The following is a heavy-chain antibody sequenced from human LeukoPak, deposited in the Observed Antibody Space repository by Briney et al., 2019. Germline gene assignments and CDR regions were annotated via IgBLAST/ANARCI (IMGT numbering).Heavy chain of an antibody. CDR1: GFTFSSYA. CDR3: AKDGGGGFYGDYVAFDY. V-gene: IGHV3-23*01. Sequence: GGSLRLSCAASGFTFSSYAMSWVRQAPGKGLEWVSAISGSGGSTYYADSVKGRFTISRDNSKNTLYLQMNSLRAEDTAVYYCAKDGGGGFYGDYVAFDYWGQGTLVTVSS. CDR2: ISGSGGST. D-gene: IGHD4-17*01. J-gene: IGHJ4*02.